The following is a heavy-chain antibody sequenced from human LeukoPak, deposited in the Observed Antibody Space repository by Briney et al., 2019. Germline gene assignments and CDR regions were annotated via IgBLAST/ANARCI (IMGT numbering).Heavy chain of an antibody. CDR3: AKDMGAVAAPVDC. Sequence: GGSLRLSCEASGFTFSSYAMGWVRQAPGKGLAWVSVISSSADSTYYADSVKGRFTIFRDNAKNSLYLQMNSLRAEDTALYYCAKDMGAVAAPVDCWGQGTLVTVSS. V-gene: IGHV3-23*01. CDR1: GFTFSSYA. J-gene: IGHJ4*02. D-gene: IGHD6-19*01. CDR2: ISSSADST.